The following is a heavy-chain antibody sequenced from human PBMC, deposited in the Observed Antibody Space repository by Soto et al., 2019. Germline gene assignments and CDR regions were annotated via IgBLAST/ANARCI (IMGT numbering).Heavy chain of an antibody. CDR1: GGSISSSSYY. V-gene: IGHV4-39*07. CDR2: IYYSGST. Sequence: SETLSLTCTVSGGSISSSSYYWGWIRQPPGKGLEWIGSIYYSGSTYYNPSLKSRVTISVDTSKNQFSLKLSSVTAADTAVYYCTGYSGYFDYWGQGTLVTVSS. J-gene: IGHJ4*02. CDR3: TGYSGYFDY. D-gene: IGHD5-12*01.